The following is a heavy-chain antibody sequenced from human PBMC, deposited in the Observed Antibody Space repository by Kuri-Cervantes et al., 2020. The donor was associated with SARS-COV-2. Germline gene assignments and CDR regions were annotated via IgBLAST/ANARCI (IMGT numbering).Heavy chain of an antibody. CDR3: AKANNFWDYFDH. J-gene: IGHJ4*02. Sequence: GESLKISCAASGFTFSNYGMHWVRQAPGKGLEWVAVISYDGSNKYYKDSVKGRFTISRDNSKNTLYLQMNSLRAEDTAVYYCAKANNFWDYFDHWGQGTRVTVSS. CDR2: ISYDGSNK. V-gene: IGHV3-30*18. CDR1: GFTFSNYG. D-gene: IGHD3-3*01.